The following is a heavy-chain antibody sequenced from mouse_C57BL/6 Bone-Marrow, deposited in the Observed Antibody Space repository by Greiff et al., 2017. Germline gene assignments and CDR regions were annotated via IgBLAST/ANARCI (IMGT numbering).Heavy chain of an antibody. J-gene: IGHJ3*01. CDR3: ARNYGVAY. V-gene: IGHV1-59*01. D-gene: IGHD1-1*01. Sequence: QVQLQQPGAELVRPGTSVKLSCKASGYTFTSYWMHWVKQRPGQGLEWIGVIDPSDSYTNYNQKFKGKATLTVDTSSSTAYMQLSSLTSDDSAVYYCARNYGVAYWGQGTLVTVSA. CDR2: IDPSDSYT. CDR1: GYTFTSYW.